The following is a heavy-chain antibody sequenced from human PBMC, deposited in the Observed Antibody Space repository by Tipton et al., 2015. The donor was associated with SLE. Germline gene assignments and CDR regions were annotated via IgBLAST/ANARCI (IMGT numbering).Heavy chain of an antibody. CDR2: INHSGST. V-gene: IGHV4-34*01. CDR3: ARDGNILWFGS. Sequence: LRLSCAASGFTFSSYEMNWIRQPPGKGLEWIGEINHSGSTNYNPSLKSRVTISVDTSKNQFSLKLSSVTAADTAVYYCARDGNILWFGSWGQGTLVTVSS. CDR1: GFTFSSYE. D-gene: IGHD2/OR15-2a*01. J-gene: IGHJ5*01.